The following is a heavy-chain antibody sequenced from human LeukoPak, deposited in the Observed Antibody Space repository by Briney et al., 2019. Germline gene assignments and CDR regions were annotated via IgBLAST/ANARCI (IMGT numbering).Heavy chain of an antibody. Sequence: GGSLRLSCAASGFTFSSYAMSWVRQAPGKGLEWVSAISGSGGSTYYADSVKGRFTISRDNAKNTLYLQMNSLRAEDTAVYYCKREDGYNVFGGTNYYYYGRAVGAKGTRAPVPS. CDR1: GFTFSSYA. D-gene: IGHD3-16*01. J-gene: IGHJ6*04. CDR2: ISGSGGST. V-gene: IGHV3-23*01. CDR3: KREDGYNVFGGTNYYYYGRAV.